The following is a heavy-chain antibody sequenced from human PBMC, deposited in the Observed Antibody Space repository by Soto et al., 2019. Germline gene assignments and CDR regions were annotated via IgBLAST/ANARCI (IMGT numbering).Heavy chain of an antibody. Sequence: GGSLRLSCAASGFTLSSYGMHWVRQAPGKGLVWVSRINSDGSAPNYADSVKGRFTISRDNAKNTLYLQMNSLRAEDTAVYYCARDMNYYFDYWGQGTLVTVSS. V-gene: IGHV3-74*01. J-gene: IGHJ4*02. CDR3: ARDMNYYFDY. D-gene: IGHD3-16*01. CDR1: GFTLSSYG. CDR2: INSDGSAP.